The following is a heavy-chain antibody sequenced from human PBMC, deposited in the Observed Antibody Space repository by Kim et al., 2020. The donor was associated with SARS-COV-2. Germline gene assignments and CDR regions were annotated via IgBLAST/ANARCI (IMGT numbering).Heavy chain of an antibody. CDR3: AKDLGPAVVFGAFDI. Sequence: GGSLRLSCAASGFTFDDYAMHWVRQAPGKGLEWVSGISWNSGSIGYADSVKGRFTISRDNAKNSLYLQMNSLRAEDTALYYCAKDLGPAVVFGAFDIWGQGTMVTVSS. CDR1: GFTFDDYA. D-gene: IGHD3-3*01. CDR2: ISWNSGSI. J-gene: IGHJ3*02. V-gene: IGHV3-9*01.